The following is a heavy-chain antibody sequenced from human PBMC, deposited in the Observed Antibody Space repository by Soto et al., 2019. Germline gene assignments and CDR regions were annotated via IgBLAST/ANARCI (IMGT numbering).Heavy chain of an antibody. CDR3: VKDRRSYARYSSGWSLSRN. CDR1: GFTFSSYA. V-gene: IGHV3-64D*08. J-gene: IGHJ4*02. CDR2: ISSNGGST. Sequence: GGSLRLSCSASGFTFSSYAMHWVRQAPGKGLEYVSAISSNGGSTYYADSVKGRFTISRDNSKNTLYLQMSSLRAEDTAVYYCVKDRRSYARYSSGWSLSRNWGQGTLVTVSS. D-gene: IGHD6-19*01.